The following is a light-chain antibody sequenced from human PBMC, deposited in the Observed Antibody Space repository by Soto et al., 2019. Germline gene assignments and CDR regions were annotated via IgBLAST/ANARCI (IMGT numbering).Light chain of an antibody. Sequence: XXQXXXXXXLSPGERATLSCXAXQSVSNXYLAWYQQKPGQSPKLLIFGSSDRATGIPDRFSGSGSGTDFTLTISRLEPEDFAVYYCQQYGSSPPYTFGQGTKLEIK. CDR3: QQYGSSPPYT. J-gene: IGKJ2*01. CDR2: GSS. V-gene: IGKV3-20*01. CDR1: QSVSNXY.